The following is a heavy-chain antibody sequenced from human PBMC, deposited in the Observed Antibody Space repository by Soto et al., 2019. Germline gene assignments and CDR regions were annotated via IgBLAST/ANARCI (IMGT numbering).Heavy chain of an antibody. CDR1: GFSLSTSGVG. Sequence: QITLKESGPTLVKPTQTLTLTCTFSGFSLSTSGVGVGWIRQPPGKALEWLALIYWDDDKRYSPSLKSRLTITKDTTKNQVVLTMTNMDPVDTATYYCAHRRRGGYYDHYFFDYWGQGTLVTVSS. CDR3: AHRRRGGYYDHYFFDY. V-gene: IGHV2-5*02. CDR2: IYWDDDK. J-gene: IGHJ4*02. D-gene: IGHD3-22*01.